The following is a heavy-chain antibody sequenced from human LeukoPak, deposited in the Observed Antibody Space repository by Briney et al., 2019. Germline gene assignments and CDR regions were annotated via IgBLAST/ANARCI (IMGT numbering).Heavy chain of an antibody. D-gene: IGHD2-15*01. V-gene: IGHV3-23*01. J-gene: IGHJ4*02. CDR2: ISASGRTT. CDR1: GFTFNSYA. CDR3: AKLCSGGSCYWNY. Sequence: PGGSLRLSCAAAGFTFNSYAMSWFRQAPGKGLEWVSHISASGRTTDYADSVKGRFTISRDNSTNTVYLQMHSLRAEDTAVYYCAKLCSGGSCYWNYWGQGTLVTVSS.